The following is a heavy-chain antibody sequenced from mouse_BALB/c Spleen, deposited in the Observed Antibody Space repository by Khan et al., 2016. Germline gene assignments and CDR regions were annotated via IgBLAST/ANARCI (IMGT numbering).Heavy chain of an antibody. Sequence: EVELVESGGGLVKPGGSLKLSCAASGFTFRNYAMSWVRQTPEQRLEWVASISTGDSTYYGDSVKGRFTISRDTDRNIMYLQLSRLRSVDTAMFFCESEDYGNYGDYFDYWGQGTTLTVSS. CDR2: ISTGDST. D-gene: IGHD2-1*01. CDR1: GFTFRNYA. J-gene: IGHJ2*01. V-gene: IGHV5-6-5*01. CDR3: ESEDYGNYGDYFDY.